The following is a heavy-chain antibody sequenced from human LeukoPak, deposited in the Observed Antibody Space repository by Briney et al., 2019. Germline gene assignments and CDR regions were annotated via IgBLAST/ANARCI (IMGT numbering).Heavy chain of an antibody. CDR3: ARGGADYVIGY. CDR2: ISSSSSYT. V-gene: IGHV3-11*06. Sequence: PGGSLRLSCAASGFTFSDYYMSWIRQAPGKGLEWVSFISSSSSYTNYADSVKGRFTISRDNTKNSLYLQMNNLRAEDTAVYYCARGGADYVIGYWGQGSMDAVSS. CDR1: GFTFSDYY. J-gene: IGHJ4*02. D-gene: IGHD4-17*01.